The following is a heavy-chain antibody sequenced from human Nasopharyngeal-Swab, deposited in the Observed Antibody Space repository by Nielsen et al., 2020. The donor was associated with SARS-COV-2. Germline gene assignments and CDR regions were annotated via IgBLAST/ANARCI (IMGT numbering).Heavy chain of an antibody. V-gene: IGHV3-30*18. CDR3: AKDQVTTVTAQNYFDY. J-gene: IGHJ4*02. D-gene: IGHD4-17*01. CDR2: ISYDGSNK. Sequence: VRQAPGKGLEWVAVISYDGSNKYYADSVKGRFTISRDNSKNTLYLQMNSLRAEDTAGYYCAKDQVTTVTAQNYFDYWGQGTLVTVSS.